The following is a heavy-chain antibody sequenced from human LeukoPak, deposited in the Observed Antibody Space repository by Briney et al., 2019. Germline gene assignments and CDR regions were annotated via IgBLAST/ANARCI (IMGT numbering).Heavy chain of an antibody. D-gene: IGHD1-26*01. CDR1: GFTFDDYA. Sequence: GGSLRLSCAASGFTFDDYAMHWVRQAPGKGLEWVSGISWNSGSIGYADSVKGRFTISRDNAKNSLYLQMNSLRAEDTALYYCATNRATGAFWGQGTLVTVSS. J-gene: IGHJ4*02. CDR2: ISWNSGSI. V-gene: IGHV3-9*01. CDR3: ATNRATGAF.